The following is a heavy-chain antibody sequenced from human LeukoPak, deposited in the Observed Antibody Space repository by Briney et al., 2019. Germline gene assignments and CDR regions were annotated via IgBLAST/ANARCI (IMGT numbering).Heavy chain of an antibody. V-gene: IGHV3-7*05. CDR1: GFTFSSYW. CDR2: IKHDGTEK. J-gene: IGHJ4*02. CDR3: TIGGGNFDY. D-gene: IGHD4-23*01. Sequence: GGSLRLSCAASGFTFSSYWMSWVRQAPGKGLEWVANIKHDGTEKYYVDSVKGRFTIARDNANNSLYLQMNSLRAEDTAVYYCTIGGGNFDYWGQGIVVSVSS.